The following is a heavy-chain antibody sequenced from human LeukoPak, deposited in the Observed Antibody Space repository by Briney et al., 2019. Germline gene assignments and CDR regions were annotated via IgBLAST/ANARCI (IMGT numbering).Heavy chain of an antibody. Sequence: GGSLRLSCAASGFTFSTYAMRWVRQAPGKGLEWVSAISGSGDITHYADSVKGRFTISRDNSKHTLYLQMISLRADDAALYYCAKDRRDGYNFNPFDIWGQGTTVTVCS. V-gene: IGHV3-23*01. J-gene: IGHJ3*02. CDR3: AKDRRDGYNFNPFDI. CDR1: GFTFSTYA. CDR2: ISGSGDIT. D-gene: IGHD5-24*01.